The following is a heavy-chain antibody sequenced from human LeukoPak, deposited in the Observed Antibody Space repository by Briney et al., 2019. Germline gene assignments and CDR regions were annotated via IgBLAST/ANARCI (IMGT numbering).Heavy chain of an antibody. Sequence: PSETLSLTCIVSGGSISSSSYYWGWIRQPPGKGLEWIGSIYYSGSTYYNPSLKSRVTIFVDTSKNQFSLKLSSVTAADTAVYYCARCQSLYNYGMDVWGQGTTVTVSS. V-gene: IGHV4-39*01. J-gene: IGHJ6*02. D-gene: IGHD2-2*02. CDR1: GGSISSSSYY. CDR3: ARCQSLYNYGMDV. CDR2: IYYSGST.